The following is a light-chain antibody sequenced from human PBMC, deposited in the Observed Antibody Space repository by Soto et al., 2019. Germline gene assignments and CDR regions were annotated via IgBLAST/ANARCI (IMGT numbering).Light chain of an antibody. CDR3: QQYNNWPPWT. CDR2: GAS. Sequence: EIVLAQSPVTLSLSPGERATLSCRASQSLSNNIYLAWYQQKPGQAPRPLIYGASTRATGIPARFSGSGSGTEFTLTISGLQSEDFAVYYCQQYNNWPPWTFGQGTKVDIK. CDR1: QSLSNN. J-gene: IGKJ1*01. V-gene: IGKV3-15*01.